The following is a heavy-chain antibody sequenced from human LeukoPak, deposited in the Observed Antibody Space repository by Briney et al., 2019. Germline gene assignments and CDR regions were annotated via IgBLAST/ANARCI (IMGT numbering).Heavy chain of an antibody. D-gene: IGHD3-10*01. Sequence: SETLSLTCIVSGGSISSSSHYWGWIRQPPGKGLEWIGSIYHSGSTYYNPSLKSRVTISVDTSKNQFSLKLTSVTAADTAVYYCARNYYGSGSYGYWGQGTLVTVSS. CDR1: GGSISSSSHY. CDR3: ARNYYGSGSYGY. V-gene: IGHV4-39*07. CDR2: IYHSGST. J-gene: IGHJ4*02.